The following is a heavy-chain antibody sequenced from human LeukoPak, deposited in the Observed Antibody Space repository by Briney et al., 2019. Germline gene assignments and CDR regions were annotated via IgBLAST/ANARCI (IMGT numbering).Heavy chain of an antibody. CDR3: ARGVGIRIAALGY. Sequence: ASVKVSCKASGYTFTGYYMHWVRQAPGQGLEWMGWINPNSGGTNYAQKFQGRVTITRNTSISTAYMELSSLRSEDTAVYYCARGVGIRIAALGYWGQGTLVTVSS. CDR2: INPNSGGT. V-gene: IGHV1-2*02. D-gene: IGHD6-6*01. J-gene: IGHJ4*02. CDR1: GYTFTGYY.